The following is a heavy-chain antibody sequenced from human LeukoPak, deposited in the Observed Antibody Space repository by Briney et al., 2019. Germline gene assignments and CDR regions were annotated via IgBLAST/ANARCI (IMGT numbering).Heavy chain of an antibody. D-gene: IGHD5-24*01. V-gene: IGHV4-39*01. CDR2: VNYNGNT. J-gene: IGHJ4*02. CDR3: ARRGGDDYNRRFDS. CDR1: GASIRSSTYY. Sequence: SETLSLTCTVSGASIRSSTYYWGWIRQPPGQGLEWIGHVNYNGNTYYSPSLKSRVTISVDTSKNQFSLKLTSVTAADTAVYYCARRGGDDYNRRFDSWGQGTLVTVSS.